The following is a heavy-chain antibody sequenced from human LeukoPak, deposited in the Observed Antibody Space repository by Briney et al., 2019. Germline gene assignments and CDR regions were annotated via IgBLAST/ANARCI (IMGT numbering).Heavy chain of an antibody. Sequence: SETLSLTCAVYGGSFSGYYWSWIRQPPGKGLEWIGEINHSGSTNYNPSLKSRVTISVDTSKNQFSLKLSSVTAADTAVYYCARAVPDIFYYYGMDVWGQGTTVTVSS. D-gene: IGHD3-9*01. CDR1: GGSFSGYY. V-gene: IGHV4-34*01. J-gene: IGHJ6*02. CDR3: ARAVPDIFYYYGMDV. CDR2: INHSGST.